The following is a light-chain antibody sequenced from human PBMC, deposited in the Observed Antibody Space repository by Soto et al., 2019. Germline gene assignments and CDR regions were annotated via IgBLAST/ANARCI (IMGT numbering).Light chain of an antibody. CDR3: QQRSNGIA. J-gene: IGKJ5*01. Sequence: EIVLTQSPATLSLSPGERATLSCRASQSISSHLAWYQQKPGQAPRLLIYDASNRATGIPARFSGSGSGTDLILSISSLEPEDFAVYYCQQRSNGIAFGQGTRLEIK. CDR2: DAS. CDR1: QSISSH. V-gene: IGKV3-11*01.